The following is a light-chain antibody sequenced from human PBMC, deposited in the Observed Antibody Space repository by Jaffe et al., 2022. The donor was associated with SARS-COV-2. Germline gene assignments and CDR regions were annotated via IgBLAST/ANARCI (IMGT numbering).Light chain of an antibody. CDR3: QQFATSPVT. CDR2: GTS. J-gene: IGKJ4*01. Sequence: EIVLTQSPGTLSLSPGERATLSCKASQSVGSAYLAWYQQKPGQAPRLFISGTSTRAIGIPDRFSGSGSGTDFTLTIARLEPEDFAVYYCQQFATSPVTFGGGTKVEIK. CDR1: QSVGSAY. V-gene: IGKV3-20*01.